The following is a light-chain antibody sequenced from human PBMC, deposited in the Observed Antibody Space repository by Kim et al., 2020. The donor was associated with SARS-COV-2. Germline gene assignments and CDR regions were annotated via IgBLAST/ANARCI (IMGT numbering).Light chain of an antibody. CDR1: NANTGAGHD. V-gene: IGLV1-40*03. Sequence: GTISCTRRNANTGAGHDGHWYQHVPGKAPRLLIYGNTNRPSGVPDRFFGSKSGASASLAISGLQTEDEADYYCQSYDVTLSGHVVFGGGTQLTVL. J-gene: IGLJ2*01. CDR3: QSYDVTLSGHVV. CDR2: GNT.